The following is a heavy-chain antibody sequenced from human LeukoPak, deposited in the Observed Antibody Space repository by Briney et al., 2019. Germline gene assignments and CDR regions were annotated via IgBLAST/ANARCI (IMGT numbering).Heavy chain of an antibody. D-gene: IGHD3-9*01. V-gene: IGHV1-3*01. CDR2: INAGNGNT. CDR3: AREHDVLTGYSLDY. J-gene: IGHJ4*02. CDR1: GYTFTTYA. Sequence: GASVKVSCKSSGYTFTTYAIHWVRQAPGQRLEYMGWINAGNGNTKYSQNFQGRVTITRDTSASTAYMELSNLRSEDTAVYYCAREHDVLTGYSLDYWGQGTLVTVSS.